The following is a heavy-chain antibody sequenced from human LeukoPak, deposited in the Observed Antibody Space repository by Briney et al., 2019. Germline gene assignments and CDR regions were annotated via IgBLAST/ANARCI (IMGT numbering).Heavy chain of an antibody. CDR3: ARGSYDYGDYVPYYYYYMDV. V-gene: IGHV3-21*01. Sequence: GGSLRLSCAASGFTFSSYSMNWVRQAPGKGLEGVPSISSSSSYIYYADSVKGRFTISRDNAKNSLYLQMNSLRAEDTAVYYCARGSYDYGDYVPYYYYYMDVWGKGTTVTVSS. J-gene: IGHJ6*03. D-gene: IGHD4-17*01. CDR1: GFTFSSYS. CDR2: ISSSSSYI.